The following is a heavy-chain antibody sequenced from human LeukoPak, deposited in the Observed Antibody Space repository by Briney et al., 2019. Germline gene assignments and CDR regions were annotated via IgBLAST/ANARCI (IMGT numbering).Heavy chain of an antibody. CDR1: GFFFSNYW. CDR3: ARVGYCSSTSCYAVDY. J-gene: IGHJ4*02. CDR2: INTDGSST. V-gene: IGHV3-74*01. D-gene: IGHD2-2*01. Sequence: GGSLRLSCAASGFFFSNYWMHWVRQAPGKGLVWVSHINTDGSSTTYADSVKGRFTISRDNAKNTLYLQMNSLRAEDTAVYYCARVGYCSSTSCYAVDYWGQGTLVTVSS.